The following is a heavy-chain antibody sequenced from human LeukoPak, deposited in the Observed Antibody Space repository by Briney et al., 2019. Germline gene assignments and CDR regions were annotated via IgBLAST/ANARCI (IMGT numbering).Heavy chain of an antibody. CDR3: ARSRVAGRAFDI. V-gene: IGHV4-34*01. Sequence: SETLSLTCTVSGDSISGYYWSWIRQPPGKGLEWIGEINHSGSTNYNPSLKSRVTISVDTSKNQFSLKLSSVTAADTAVYYCARSRVAGRAFDIWGQGTMVTVSS. J-gene: IGHJ3*02. D-gene: IGHD2-15*01. CDR2: INHSGST. CDR1: GDSISGYY.